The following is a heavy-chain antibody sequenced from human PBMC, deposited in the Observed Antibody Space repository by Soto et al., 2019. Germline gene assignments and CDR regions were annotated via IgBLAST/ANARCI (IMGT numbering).Heavy chain of an antibody. Sequence: SETLSLTCAVYGGSFSGYYWSWIRQPPGKGLEWIGEINHSGSTNYNPSLKSRVTISVDTSKNQFSLKLSSVTAADTAVYYCERGCCSGGPSRGWFDPWGQLTLVTVSS. V-gene: IGHV4-34*01. CDR1: GGSFSGYY. D-gene: IGHD2-15*01. J-gene: IGHJ5*02. CDR2: INHSGST. CDR3: ERGCCSGGPSRGWFDP.